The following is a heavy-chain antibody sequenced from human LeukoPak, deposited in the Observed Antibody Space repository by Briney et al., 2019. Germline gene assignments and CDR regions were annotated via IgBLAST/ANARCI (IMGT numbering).Heavy chain of an antibody. V-gene: IGHV4-59*12. CDR2: IYYSGST. J-gene: IGHJ6*02. Sequence: PSETLSLTCTVPGGSISSYYWSWIRQPPGKGLEWIGYIYYSGSTNYNPSLKSRVTISVDTSKNQFSLKLSSVTAADTAVYYCASSGWVPAASYYYYGMDVWGQGTTVTVSS. D-gene: IGHD2-2*01. CDR1: GGSISSYY. CDR3: ASSGWVPAASYYYYGMDV.